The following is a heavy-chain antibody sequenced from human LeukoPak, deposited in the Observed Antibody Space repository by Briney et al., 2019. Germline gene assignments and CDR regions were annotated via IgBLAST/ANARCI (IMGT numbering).Heavy chain of an antibody. CDR1: GGTFSSYA. CDR3: ASPIFGHQGYFDY. CDR2: IIPIFGTA. Sequence: ASVKVSCKASGGTFSSYAISWVRQAPGQGLEWMGGIIPIFGTANYAQKFQGRVTITADESTSTAYMELSSLRSEDTAVYYCASPIFGHQGYFDYWGQGTLVTVSS. J-gene: IGHJ4*02. V-gene: IGHV1-69*13. D-gene: IGHD3-3*01.